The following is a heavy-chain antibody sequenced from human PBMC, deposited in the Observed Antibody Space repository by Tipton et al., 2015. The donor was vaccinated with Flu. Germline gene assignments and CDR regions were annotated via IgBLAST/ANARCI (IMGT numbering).Heavy chain of an antibody. Sequence: SLRLSCAASGFTFSDYYMSWIRQAPGKGLEWVSYISSSGSTIYYADSVKGRFTISRDNAKNSLYLQMNSLRAEDTAVYYCAKARTIFGVVSFDYWGQRTLVTVSS. CDR3: AKARTIFGVVSFDY. D-gene: IGHD3-3*01. CDR1: GFTFSDYY. J-gene: IGHJ4*02. CDR2: ISSSGSTI. V-gene: IGHV3-11*01.